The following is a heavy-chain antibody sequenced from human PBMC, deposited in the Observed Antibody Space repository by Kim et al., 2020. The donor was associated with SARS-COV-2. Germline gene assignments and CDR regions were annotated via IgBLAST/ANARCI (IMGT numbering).Heavy chain of an antibody. D-gene: IGHD3-22*01. CDR3: ASTYYYDSSGYYQPLYYYYGMDV. V-gene: IGHV3-30-3*01. CDR1: GFTFSSYA. CDR2: ISYDGSNK. Sequence: GGSLRLSCAASGFTFSSYAMHWVRQAPGKGLEWVAVISYDGSNKYYADSVKGRFTISRDNSKNTLYLQMNSLRAEDTAVYYCASTYYYDSSGYYQPLYYYYGMDVWGQGTTVTVSS. J-gene: IGHJ6*02.